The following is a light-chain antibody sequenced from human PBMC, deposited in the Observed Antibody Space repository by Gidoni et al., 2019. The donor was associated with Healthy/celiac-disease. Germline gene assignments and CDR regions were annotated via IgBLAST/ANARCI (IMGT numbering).Light chain of an antibody. CDR3: QGWDSSSDHVV. J-gene: IGLJ2*01. CDR1: NIGSKS. V-gene: IGLV3-21*04. CDR2: YDS. Sequence: SYVLTQPPSVSVAPGKTARITCGGNNIGSKSGHWYQQKPGQAPVLVIYYDSDRPSGIPERFSGSNSGNTATLTISGVEAGDEADYYCQGWDSSSDHVVFGGGTKLTVL.